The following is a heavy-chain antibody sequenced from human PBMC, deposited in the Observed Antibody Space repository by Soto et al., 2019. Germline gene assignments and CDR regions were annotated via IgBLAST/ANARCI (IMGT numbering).Heavy chain of an antibody. Sequence: GGSLRLSCSASGFTFSSYAMHWVRQAPGKGLEYVSAISSNGDSTYYADSVKGRFTISRDNSKNTLYLQMSSLRAEDTAVYYCVKDRGGERYCSSTSCPGYCSGGSCYYYYGMDVWGQGTTVTVSS. CDR3: VKDRGGERYCSSTSCPGYCSGGSCYYYYGMDV. CDR1: GFTFSSYA. CDR2: ISSNGDST. V-gene: IGHV3-64D*06. J-gene: IGHJ6*02. D-gene: IGHD2-2*01.